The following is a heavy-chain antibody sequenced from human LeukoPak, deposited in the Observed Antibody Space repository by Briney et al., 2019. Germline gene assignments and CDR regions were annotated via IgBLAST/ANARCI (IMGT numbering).Heavy chain of an antibody. V-gene: IGHV1-69*04. CDR1: GGTFSSYA. CDR3: ASSGWPSTNWFDP. Sequence: ASVKVSCKASGGTFSSYAISWVRQAPGQGLEWMGRIIPILGIANYAQKFQGRVTTTADKSTSTAYMELSSLRSEDTAVYYCASSGWPSTNWFDPWGQGTLVTVSS. J-gene: IGHJ5*02. D-gene: IGHD6-19*01. CDR2: IIPILGIA.